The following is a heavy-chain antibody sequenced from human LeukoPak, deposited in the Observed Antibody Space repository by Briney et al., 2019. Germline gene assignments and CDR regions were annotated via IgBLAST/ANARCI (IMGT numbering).Heavy chain of an antibody. V-gene: IGHV4-59*13. J-gene: IGHJ6*02. CDR1: GRSIRCYY. Sequence: PSETLSLTCTVSGRSIRCYYWRWIRQPPGKAREWIGYIYYRGNTNYNPSLKSRVTLSVDTSQTQLSLTLRSVTAPNTAVYYSAKDGPRYDFWSGYHYYYYGMDVWGQGTTVTVSS. D-gene: IGHD3-3*01. CDR2: IYYRGNT. CDR3: AKDGPRYDFWSGYHYYYYGMDV.